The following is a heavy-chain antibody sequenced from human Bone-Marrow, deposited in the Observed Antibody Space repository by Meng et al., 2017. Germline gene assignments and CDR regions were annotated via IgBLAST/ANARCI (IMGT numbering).Heavy chain of an antibody. Sequence: GGSLRLSCAASGFTFSSYAMSWVRQAPGKGQEWVSAVSGSGGGTYYADSVKSRFTISRDNSKKKLYLLMNSLRAEETAVLYCAEEVGRVSFGESAHHWGQGTLVTVSS. CDR2: VSGSGGGT. CDR1: GFTFSSYA. CDR3: AEEVGRVSFGESAHH. D-gene: IGHD3-10*01. J-gene: IGHJ5*02. V-gene: IGHV3-23*01.